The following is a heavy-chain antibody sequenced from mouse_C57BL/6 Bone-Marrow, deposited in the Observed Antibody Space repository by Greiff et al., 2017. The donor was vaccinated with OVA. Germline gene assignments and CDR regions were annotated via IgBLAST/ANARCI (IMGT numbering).Heavy chain of an antibody. D-gene: IGHD1-1*01. CDR3: TGYYGPWFAY. Sequence: EVKLVESGGGLVQPGGSMKLSCAASGFTFSDAWMDWVRQSPEKGLEWVAEIRNKANNHATYYAESVKGRFTISRDDSKRSVYLQMNSLRAEDTGIYYCTGYYGPWFAYWGQGTLVTVSA. V-gene: IGHV6-6*01. CDR2: IRNKANNHAT. CDR1: GFTFSDAW. J-gene: IGHJ3*01.